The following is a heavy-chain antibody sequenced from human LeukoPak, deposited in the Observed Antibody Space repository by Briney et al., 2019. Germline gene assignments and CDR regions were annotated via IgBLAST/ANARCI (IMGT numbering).Heavy chain of an antibody. CDR3: ARDSASYDFWSGYPEYYFDY. V-gene: IGHV1-18*01. J-gene: IGHJ4*02. CDR1: GYTFTSYG. Sequence: ASVKVSCKASGYTFTSYGISWVRQAPGQGLEWMGLISAYNGNTNYAQKLQGRVTMTTDTSTSTVYMELSSLRSEDTAVYYCARDSASYDFWSGYPEYYFDYWGQGTLVTVSS. D-gene: IGHD3-3*01. CDR2: ISAYNGNT.